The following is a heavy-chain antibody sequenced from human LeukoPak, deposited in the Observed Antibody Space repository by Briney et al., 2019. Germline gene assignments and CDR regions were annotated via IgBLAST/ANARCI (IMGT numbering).Heavy chain of an antibody. CDR3: ARGHSSSSPYFCNGMDV. V-gene: IGHV4-61*01. D-gene: IGHD6-6*01. Sequence: SETLSLTCTVSGGSVSSGSYYWSWIRQPRGKGLEWIGYIYYSGSTNYHPAPKSRLTISVETSKHQFSLKLSSVTAADTAVYYCARGHSSSSPYFCNGMDVWGQGTTVTVSS. CDR2: IYYSGST. CDR1: GGSVSSGSYY. J-gene: IGHJ6*02.